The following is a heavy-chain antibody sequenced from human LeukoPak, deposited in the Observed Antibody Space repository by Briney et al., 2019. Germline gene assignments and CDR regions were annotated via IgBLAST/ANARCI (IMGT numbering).Heavy chain of an antibody. CDR3: AREQRIVGSSWDNWFDP. J-gene: IGHJ5*02. CDR1: GFTVSSNY. CDR2: IYSGGST. V-gene: IGHV3-66*02. D-gene: IGHD6-13*01. Sequence: GGSLRLSCAASGFTVSSNYMSWVRQAPGKGLEWVSVIYSGGSTYYADSVKGRFTISRDNSKNTLYLQMNSLRAEDTVVYYCAREQRIVGSSWDNWFDPWGQGTLVTVSS.